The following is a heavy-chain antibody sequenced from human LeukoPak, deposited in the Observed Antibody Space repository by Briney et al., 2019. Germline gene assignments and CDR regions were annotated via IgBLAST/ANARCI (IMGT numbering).Heavy chain of an antibody. V-gene: IGHV3-33*01. CDR3: ARDRLYCSSTSCYRSPFDY. J-gene: IGHJ4*02. Sequence: GGSLRLSCAASGFTFSSYGMHWVRQAPGKGLEWVAVIWYDGSNKYYADSVKGRFTISRDNSKNTLYLQMNSLRAEDTAVYYCARDRLYCSSTSCYRSPFDYWGQGTLVTVSS. CDR2: IWYDGSNK. D-gene: IGHD2-2*01. CDR1: GFTFSSYG.